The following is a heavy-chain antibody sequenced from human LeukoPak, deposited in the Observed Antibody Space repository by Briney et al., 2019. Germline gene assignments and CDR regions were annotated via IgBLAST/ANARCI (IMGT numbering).Heavy chain of an antibody. J-gene: IGHJ4*02. V-gene: IGHV4-34*01. D-gene: IGHD5/OR15-5a*01. CDR3: ARHRSYLRFSQGRNYFDY. CDR2: INHSGST. CDR1: GGSFIGFH. Sequence: SETLSLTCAVYGGSFIGFHWNWIRQPPGKGLEWIGDINHSGSTNYNPSLTSRVTISVDTSKNQFSLNLSSVTAADTAVYYCARHRSYLRFSQGRNYFDYWGQGTLVTVSS.